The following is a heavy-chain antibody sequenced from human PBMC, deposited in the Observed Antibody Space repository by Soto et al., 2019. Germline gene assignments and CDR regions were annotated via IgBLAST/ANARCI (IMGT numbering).Heavy chain of an antibody. CDR3: TRAPLNMVRGVTEYYYYYGMDV. CDR2: IRSKAYGGTT. Sequence: PGGSLRLSCTASGFTFGDYAMSWVRQAPGKGLEWVGFIRSKAYGGTTEYAASVKGRFTISRDDSKSIAYLQMNSLKTEDTAVYYCTRAPLNMVRGVTEYYYYYGMDVWGQGTTVTVSS. V-gene: IGHV3-49*04. CDR1: GFTFGDYA. D-gene: IGHD3-10*01. J-gene: IGHJ6*02.